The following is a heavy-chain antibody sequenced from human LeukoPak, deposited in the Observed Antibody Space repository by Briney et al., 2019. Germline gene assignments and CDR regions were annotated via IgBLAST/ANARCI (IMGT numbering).Heavy chain of an antibody. D-gene: IGHD6-19*01. V-gene: IGHV4-34*01. Sequence: PGGSLRLSCAASGFTFSSYAMSWIRQPPGKGLEWIGEINHSGSTNYNPSLKSRVTISVDTSKNQFSLKLSSVTAADTAVYYCARGWTSSGWYAAPSFDPWGQGTLVTVSS. CDR3: ARGWTSSGWYAAPSFDP. CDR2: INHSGST. CDR1: GFTFSSYA. J-gene: IGHJ5*02.